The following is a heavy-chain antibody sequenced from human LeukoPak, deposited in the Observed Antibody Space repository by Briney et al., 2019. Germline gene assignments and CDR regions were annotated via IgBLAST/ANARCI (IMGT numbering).Heavy chain of an antibody. Sequence: ASVKVSCKASGYTFTGYYMHWVRQAPGQGLEWMGWINPNSGGTNYAQKFQGRVTMTRDTSISTAYMELGRLRSDDTAVYYCARSYGSGIEIDYWGQGTLVTVSS. CDR3: ARSYGSGIEIDY. D-gene: IGHD3-10*01. CDR1: GYTFTGYY. V-gene: IGHV1-2*02. CDR2: INPNSGGT. J-gene: IGHJ4*02.